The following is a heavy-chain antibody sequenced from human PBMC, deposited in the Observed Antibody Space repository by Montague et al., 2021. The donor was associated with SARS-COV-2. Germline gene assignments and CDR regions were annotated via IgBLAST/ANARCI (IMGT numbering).Heavy chain of an antibody. CDR3: ARFGSGTLEFDL. J-gene: IGHJ4*02. V-gene: IGHV4-61*02. D-gene: IGHD1-26*01. CDR2: IRTTGHT. Sequence: TLSLTCTVSGASISTGIYYWSWIRQPAGKGLEWIGRIRTTGHTDYNSSLESRVFMSVDTSTNPFPLSLTSVTAADTAVYFCARFGSGTLEFDLWGQGTLVTVSS. CDR1: GASISTGIYY.